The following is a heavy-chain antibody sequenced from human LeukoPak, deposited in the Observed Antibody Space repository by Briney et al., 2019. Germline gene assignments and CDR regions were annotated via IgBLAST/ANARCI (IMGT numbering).Heavy chain of an antibody. CDR2: MNPNSGNT. CDR3: ARGREWELLGDGAFDI. V-gene: IGHV1-8*01. D-gene: IGHD1-26*01. J-gene: IGHJ3*02. CDR1: GYTFTSYD. Sequence: GASVKVSCKASGYTFTSYDINWVRQATGQGLGWMGWMNPNSGNTGYAQKFQGRVTMTRNTSISTAYMELSSLRSEDTAVYYCARGREWELLGDGAFDIWGQGTMVTVSS.